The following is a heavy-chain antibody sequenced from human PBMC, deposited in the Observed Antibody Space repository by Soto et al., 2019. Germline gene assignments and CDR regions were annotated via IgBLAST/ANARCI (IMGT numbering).Heavy chain of an antibody. Sequence: EVQLVESGGGLVQPGGSLRLSCAASGFTFSSYWMHWVRQGPGKGLVWVSRINSDGSTTSYADSVRGRFAISRDNAKNTLYLQMNRLRAEDTAVYYCARDLSASTRHFDIWGQGTMVTVSS. D-gene: IGHD1-1*01. V-gene: IGHV3-74*01. CDR3: ARDLSASTRHFDI. J-gene: IGHJ3*02. CDR1: GFTFSSYW. CDR2: INSDGSTT.